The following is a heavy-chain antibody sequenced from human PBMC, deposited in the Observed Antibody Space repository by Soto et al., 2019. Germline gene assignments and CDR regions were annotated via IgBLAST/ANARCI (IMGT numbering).Heavy chain of an antibody. CDR3: ARDRRDIGYYSGLDV. Sequence: PGGSLRLSCAASGFTVSSNYMSWVRQAPGKGLEWVSVIYSGGSTYYADSVKGRFTISRDNSKNTLYLQMNSLRAEDTAVYYCARDRRDIGYYSGLDVWGQGTTVTVSS. CDR2: IYSGGST. V-gene: IGHV3-53*01. J-gene: IGHJ6*02. CDR1: GFTVSSNY.